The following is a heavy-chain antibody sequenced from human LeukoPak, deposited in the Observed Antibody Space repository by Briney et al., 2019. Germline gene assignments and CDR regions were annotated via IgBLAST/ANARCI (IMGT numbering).Heavy chain of an antibody. CDR3: ARDPYYSESSGYEFGAFDI. CDR1: GFTFSSYA. J-gene: IGHJ3*02. Sequence: GGSLRLSCAASGFTFSSYAMSWVRQAPGKGLEWVSAISGSGGSTYYADSVKGRFTIFRDNAENAVFLQLNSLRAEDTAVYFCARDPYYSESSGYEFGAFDIWGQGTKVTVSS. D-gene: IGHD3-22*01. CDR2: ISGSGGST. V-gene: IGHV3-23*01.